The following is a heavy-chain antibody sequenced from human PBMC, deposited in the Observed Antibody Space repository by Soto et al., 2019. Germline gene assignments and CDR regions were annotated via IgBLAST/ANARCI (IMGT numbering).Heavy chain of an antibody. Sequence: EVQLVESGGGLVQPGGSLSLSCAASGFTFSSYYMHWVRQAPGKGLVWVSRINTDGSNTGYADSVRGRFTISRDNAKNMLNLQMNSLGAEDTAVYYCARGRYNWDDSPFDYWGQGTLVSVSS. CDR1: GFTFSSYY. D-gene: IGHD1-1*01. V-gene: IGHV3-74*01. J-gene: IGHJ4*02. CDR2: INTDGSNT. CDR3: ARGRYNWDDSPFDY.